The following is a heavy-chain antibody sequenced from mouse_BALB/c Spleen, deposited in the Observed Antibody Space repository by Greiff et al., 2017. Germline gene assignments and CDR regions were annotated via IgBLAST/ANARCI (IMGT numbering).Heavy chain of an antibody. D-gene: IGHD1-1*01. CDR1: GFTFSSYG. V-gene: IGHV5-6*01. CDR2: ISSGGSYT. J-gene: IGHJ2*01. Sequence: EVQVVESGGDLVKPGGSLKLSCAASGFTFSSYGMSWVRQTPDKRLEWVATISSGGSYTYYPDSVKGRFTISRDNAKNTLYLQMSSLKSEDTAMYYCARKDYYGSSSYVDDGGQGTTLTVSS. CDR3: ARKDYYGSSSYVDD.